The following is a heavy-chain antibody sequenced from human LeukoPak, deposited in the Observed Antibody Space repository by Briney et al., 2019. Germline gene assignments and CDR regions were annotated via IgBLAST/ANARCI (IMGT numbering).Heavy chain of an antibody. CDR1: GGSISSGGYY. V-gene: IGHV3-11*01. CDR2: ISSSGSTI. Sequence: LSLTCTVSGGSISSGGYYWSWIRQHPGKGLEWVSYISSSGSTIYYADSVKGRFTISRDNAKNSLYLQMNSLRAEDTAVYYCARAAGWFDPWGQGTLVTVSS. CDR3: ARAAGWFDP. J-gene: IGHJ5*02.